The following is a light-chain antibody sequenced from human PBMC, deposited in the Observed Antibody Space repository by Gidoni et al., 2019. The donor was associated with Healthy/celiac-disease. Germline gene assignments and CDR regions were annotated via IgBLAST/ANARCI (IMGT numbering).Light chain of an antibody. CDR1: KLGDKY. V-gene: IGLV3-1*01. CDR3: QGWYTSTVV. CDR2: HGR. Sequence: SYELTQPPSVYVSPGQTASITCSGDKLGDKYTSLSQLQPGQSPVLLIYHGRKRPAGLPERISGSNSGATATLTIRGTQAMDEADYYCQGWYTSTVVFGGGTKLTVL. J-gene: IGLJ2*01.